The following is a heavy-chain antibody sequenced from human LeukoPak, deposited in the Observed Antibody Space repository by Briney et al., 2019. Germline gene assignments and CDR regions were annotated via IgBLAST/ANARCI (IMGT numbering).Heavy chain of an antibody. D-gene: IGHD6-19*01. Sequence: GASVKVSCKVSGYTLTELSMHWVRQAPGKGLEWMGGFDPEDGETIYAQKFQGRVTMTEDTSTDTAYMELSSLRSEDTAVYYCARGVGQWLTTGRYSDYWGQGTLVTVSS. J-gene: IGHJ4*02. CDR3: ARGVGQWLTTGRYSDY. CDR1: GYTLTELS. V-gene: IGHV1-24*01. CDR2: FDPEDGET.